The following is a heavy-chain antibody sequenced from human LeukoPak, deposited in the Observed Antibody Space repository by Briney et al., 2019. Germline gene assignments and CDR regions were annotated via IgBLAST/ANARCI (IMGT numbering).Heavy chain of an antibody. CDR1: SGSISSSSYY. Sequence: SETLSLTCTVSSGSISSSSYYWGWIRQPPGKGLEWIGSIYYSGSTYYNPSLKSRVTISIDTSKNQFSLRLSSVTAADTAVYYCAKSGGYGLIDYWGQGTLVTVSS. CDR2: IYYSGST. J-gene: IGHJ4*02. V-gene: IGHV4-39*01. CDR3: AKSGGYGLIDY. D-gene: IGHD5-12*01.